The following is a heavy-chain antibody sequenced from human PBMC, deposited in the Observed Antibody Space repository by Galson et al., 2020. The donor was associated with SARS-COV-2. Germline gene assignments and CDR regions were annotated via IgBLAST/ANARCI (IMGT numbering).Heavy chain of an antibody. Sequence: ASVKVSCKASGYTFTGYGISWVRQAPGQGLEWMGWISAYNGNTNYAQKLQGRVTMTTDTSTSTAYMELRSLRSDDTAVYYCASRFGSSWDNWFDPWGQGTLVTVSS. D-gene: IGHD6-13*01. CDR2: ISAYNGNT. J-gene: IGHJ5*02. CDR3: ASRFGSSWDNWFDP. CDR1: GYTFTGYG. V-gene: IGHV1-18*01.